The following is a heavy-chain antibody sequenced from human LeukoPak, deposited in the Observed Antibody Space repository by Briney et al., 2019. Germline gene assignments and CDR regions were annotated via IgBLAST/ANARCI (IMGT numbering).Heavy chain of an antibody. CDR1: GSSFTSYW. CDR3: ARLDFWSERSLDY. D-gene: IGHD3-3*01. J-gene: IGHJ4*02. V-gene: IGHV5-51*01. CDR2: IYPGDSDT. Sequence: GESLQISCQGSGSSFTSYWIGWVRQVPGKGLEWMGIIYPGDSDTRYSPSFQGQVTISADKSISTAYLQWSSLKASDTAMYYCARLDFWSERSLDYWGQGTLVTVSS.